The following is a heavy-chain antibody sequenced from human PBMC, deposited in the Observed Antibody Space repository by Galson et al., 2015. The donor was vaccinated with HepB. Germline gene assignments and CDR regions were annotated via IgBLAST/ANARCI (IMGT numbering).Heavy chain of an antibody. Sequence: SVKVSCKASGYTFTPYIMHWVRQAPGQRLEWMGWINAGNSNTEYSQKFQNRVTITRDTSASTAYMELTSLRSEDTAVYYCARGGEGEMATILNFWGPGTLVTVSS. J-gene: IGHJ4*02. V-gene: IGHV1-3*01. D-gene: IGHD5-24*01. CDR2: INAGNSNT. CDR1: GYTFTPYI. CDR3: ARGGEGEMATILNF.